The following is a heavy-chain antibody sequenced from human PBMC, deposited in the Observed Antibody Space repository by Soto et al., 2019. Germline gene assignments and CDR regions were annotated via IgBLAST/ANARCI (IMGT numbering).Heavy chain of an antibody. CDR2: IWYDGSNK. CDR1: GFTFSSYG. D-gene: IGHD1-26*01. Sequence: QVQLVESGGGVVQPGRSLRLSCAASGFTFSSYGMHWVRQAPGKGLEWVAVIWYDGSNKYYADSVKGRFTISRDNSKNTLYLQMNSLRAEDTAVYYCARDASVGALDYWGQGTLVTVSS. V-gene: IGHV3-33*01. J-gene: IGHJ4*02. CDR3: ARDASVGALDY.